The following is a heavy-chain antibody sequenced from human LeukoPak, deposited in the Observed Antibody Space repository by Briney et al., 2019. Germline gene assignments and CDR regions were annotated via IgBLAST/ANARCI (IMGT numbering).Heavy chain of an antibody. V-gene: IGHV4-59*08. CDR1: GGSISSYY. J-gene: IGHJ6*03. CDR3: ARTRSSSGYYYYMDV. D-gene: IGHD6-6*01. Sequence: SETLSLTCTVSGGSISSYYWSWIRQPPGKGLEWIGYIYYSGSTNYNPSLKSRVTISVDTSKNQFSLKLSSVTAADTAVYYCARTRSSSGYYYYMDVWGKGTTVTVSS. CDR2: IYYSGST.